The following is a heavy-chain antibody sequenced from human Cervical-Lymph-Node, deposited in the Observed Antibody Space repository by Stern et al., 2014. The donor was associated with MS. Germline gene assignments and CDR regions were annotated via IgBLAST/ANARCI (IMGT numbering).Heavy chain of an antibody. J-gene: IGHJ4*02. D-gene: IGHD5-12*01. CDR1: GASVSGSGYY. CDR3: ARGATINDFDF. V-gene: IGHV4-31*03. CDR2: IYYTGST. Sequence: QLQLQESGPGLVKPSQTVSLTCTVSGASVSGSGYYWSWIRQHPGKGLEWVGYIYYTGSTYYTQSLKSRVTIALDTSNNRFSLRLSSVTAADTAGYFCARGATINDFDFWGQGTLVTVSS.